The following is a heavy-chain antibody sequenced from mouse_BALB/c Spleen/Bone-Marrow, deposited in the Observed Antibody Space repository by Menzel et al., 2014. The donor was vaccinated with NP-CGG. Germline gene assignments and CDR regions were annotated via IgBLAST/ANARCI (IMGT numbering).Heavy chain of an antibody. Sequence: VQLQQSGPELVKPGASVQISCKASGYSFTSYYIHWVKQRPGQGLEWIGWIFPGSGNTKYNEKFKGKATLTADTSSSTAYMQLSSLTSEDAAVYFCVSTFDYWGQGTTLTVSS. CDR2: IFPGSGNT. V-gene: IGHV1-66*01. CDR3: VSTFDY. D-gene: IGHD1-1*01. J-gene: IGHJ2*01. CDR1: GYSFTSYY.